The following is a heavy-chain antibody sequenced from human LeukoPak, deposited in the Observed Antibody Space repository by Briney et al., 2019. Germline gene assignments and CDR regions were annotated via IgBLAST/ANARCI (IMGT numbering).Heavy chain of an antibody. CDR1: GGSISSSSYY. Sequence: SETLSLTCTVSGGSISSSSYYWGWIRQPPGKGLEWIGSIYYSGSTYYNPSLKSRVTMSVDTSKNQFSLKLSSVTAADTAVYYCARDVVAAAGTWDYWGQGTLVTVSS. CDR2: IYYSGST. D-gene: IGHD6-13*01. V-gene: IGHV4-39*07. J-gene: IGHJ4*02. CDR3: ARDVVAAAGTWDY.